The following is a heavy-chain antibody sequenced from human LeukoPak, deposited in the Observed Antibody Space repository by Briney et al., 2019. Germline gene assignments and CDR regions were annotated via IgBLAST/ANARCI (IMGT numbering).Heavy chain of an antibody. CDR2: ISSSSSYI. J-gene: IGHJ6*02. V-gene: IGHV3-21*01. CDR1: GFTFSSYS. Sequence: PGGSLRLSCAASGFTFSSYSMNWVRQAPGKGLEWVSSISSSSSYIYYADSVKGRFTISRDNAKNSLYLQMNSLRAEDTAVYYCARESRDSSSWYLPEYYYYGMDVWGQGTTVTVSS. D-gene: IGHD6-13*01. CDR3: ARESRDSSSWYLPEYYYYGMDV.